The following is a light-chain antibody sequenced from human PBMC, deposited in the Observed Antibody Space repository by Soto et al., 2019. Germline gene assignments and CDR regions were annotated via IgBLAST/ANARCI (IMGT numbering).Light chain of an antibody. J-gene: IGLJ1*01. CDR1: SSNIGGNT. Sequence: QSVLTQPPSASGTPGQRVTISCSGSSSNIGGNTVNWYQQLPGTAPKLLITGDTSRPSGVPDRFSGSKSGASASLAITGLQAEDEADYYCQSYDSRLSGSVFGTGTKVTVL. CDR3: QSYDSRLSGSV. V-gene: IGLV1-40*01. CDR2: GDT.